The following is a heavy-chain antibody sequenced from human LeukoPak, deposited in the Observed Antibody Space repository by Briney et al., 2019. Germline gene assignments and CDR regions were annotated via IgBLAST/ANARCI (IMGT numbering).Heavy chain of an antibody. Sequence: ASVKVSCKASGYTFTSYDINWVRQATGQGPEWMGWMNPTSGNTGCAPKFQGRVTMTRNTSISTAYLELSSLMSDDTAVYYCAARGARSSSLRPLDFWGQGTLVTVSS. CDR2: MNPTSGNT. V-gene: IGHV1-8*01. CDR3: AARGARSSSLRPLDF. J-gene: IGHJ4*02. CDR1: GYTFTSYD. D-gene: IGHD6-6*01.